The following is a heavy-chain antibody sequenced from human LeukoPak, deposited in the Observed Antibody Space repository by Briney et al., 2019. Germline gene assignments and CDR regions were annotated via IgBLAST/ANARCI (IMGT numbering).Heavy chain of an antibody. CDR1: GYTFTSYD. CDR2: MNPNSGNT. CDR3: ARGHRISYRGEQWNLIDY. J-gene: IGHJ4*02. D-gene: IGHD6-19*01. Sequence: GASVKVSCKASGYTFTSYDINWVRQATGQGLEWMGWMNPNSGNTGYAQKFQGRVTMTRNTSISTAYMELSSLRSEDTAVYYCARGHRISYRGEQWNLIDYWGQGTLVTVSS. V-gene: IGHV1-8*01.